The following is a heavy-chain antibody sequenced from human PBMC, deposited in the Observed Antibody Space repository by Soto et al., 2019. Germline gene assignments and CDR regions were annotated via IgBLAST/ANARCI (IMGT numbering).Heavy chain of an antibody. CDR3: ARDPPAGSRGYFQH. CDR1: GYTFTSYG. V-gene: IGHV1-18*01. Sequence: ASVKVSCKASGYTFTSYGISWVRQAPGQGLEWMGWISAYNGNTNYAQKLQGRVTMTTDTSTSTAYMQLRSLRSDDTAVYYCARDPPAGSRGYFQHWGQGTLVTVSS. J-gene: IGHJ1*01. CDR2: ISAYNGNT. D-gene: IGHD1-26*01.